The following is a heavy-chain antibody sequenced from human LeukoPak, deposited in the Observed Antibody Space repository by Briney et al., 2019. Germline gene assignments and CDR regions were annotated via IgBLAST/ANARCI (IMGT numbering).Heavy chain of an antibody. CDR3: ARDRWYYYDSSDYYHDAYDI. D-gene: IGHD3-22*01. CDR1: GFTFSNAW. Sequence: GGSLRLSCAASGFTFSNAWMSWVRQAPGKGLEWVGHIKSKTDGGTTDYAAPVKGRFTISRDDSKNTLYLQMNSLIAEDTAVYYCARDRWYYYDSSDYYHDAYDIWGQGTMVTVSS. V-gene: IGHV3-15*01. CDR2: IKSKTDGGTT. J-gene: IGHJ3*02.